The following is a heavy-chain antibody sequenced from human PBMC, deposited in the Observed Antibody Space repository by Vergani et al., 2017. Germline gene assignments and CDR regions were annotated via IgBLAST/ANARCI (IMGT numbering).Heavy chain of an antibody. CDR1: GFTFNHYA. CDR3: ARDYYGSTPSCLDI. D-gene: IGHD3-10*01. V-gene: IGHV3-23*01. CDR2: ISGSGGST. J-gene: IGHJ3*02. Sequence: EVQLLESGGDLVQPGGSLRLSCAASGFTFNHYAMNWVRQAPGKGLEWVSGISGSGGSTYYAGSVKGRFTISRDSSKNTLYLQMNSLRAEDTAVYYCARDYYGSTPSCLDIWGQGTMVTVSS.